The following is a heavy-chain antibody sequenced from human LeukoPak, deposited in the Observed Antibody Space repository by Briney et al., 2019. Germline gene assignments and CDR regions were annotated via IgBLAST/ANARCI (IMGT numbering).Heavy chain of an antibody. J-gene: IGHJ4*02. V-gene: IGHV3-21*01. D-gene: IGHD1-26*01. CDR3: ARASGSYSEFDY. Sequence: GGSLRLSCAASGFTFSSYSMNWVRQAPGKGLEWVSSISSSSSYIYYADSVKGRFTISRDNAKNSLYLQMNSLRAEDTAVYYCARASGSYSEFDYWGQGTLVTVSS. CDR1: GFTFSSYS. CDR2: ISSSSSYI.